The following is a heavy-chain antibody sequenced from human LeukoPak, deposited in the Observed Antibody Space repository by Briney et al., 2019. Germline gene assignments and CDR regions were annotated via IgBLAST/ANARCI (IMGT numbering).Heavy chain of an antibody. D-gene: IGHD6-19*01. CDR1: GFTFSSYA. J-gene: IGHJ4*02. CDR2: ISYDGSNK. V-gene: IGHV3-30-3*01. Sequence: GGSLRLSCAASGFTFSSYAMHWVRQAPGKGLEWVAVISYDGSNKYYADSVKGRFTISRDNSKNTLYLQMNSLGAEDTAVYYCARGLAVAGNGPTKNLKAYYFDYWGQGTLVTVSS. CDR3: ARGLAVAGNGPTKNLKAYYFDY.